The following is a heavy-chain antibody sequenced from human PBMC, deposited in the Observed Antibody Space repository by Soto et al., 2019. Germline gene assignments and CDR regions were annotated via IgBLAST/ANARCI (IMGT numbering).Heavy chain of an antibody. D-gene: IGHD1-26*01. V-gene: IGHV4-34*01. J-gene: IGHJ5*02. CDR1: GGSFSGYY. Sequence: PSETLSLTCAVYGGSFSGYYWSWIRQPPGKGLEWIGEINHSGSTNYNPSLKSRVTISVDTSKNQFSLKLSSVTAADTAVYYCARNRGGSYPSWFDPWGQGTLVTVSS. CDR3: ARNRGGSYPSWFDP. CDR2: INHSGST.